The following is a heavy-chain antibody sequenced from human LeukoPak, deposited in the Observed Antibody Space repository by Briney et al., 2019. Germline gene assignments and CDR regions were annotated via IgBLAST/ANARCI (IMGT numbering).Heavy chain of an antibody. Sequence: GGSLRLSCAASGFTFSTYGMHWVRQAPGKGLEWVAVIWYDGSNKYYADSVKGRFTISRDNSKNALYLQMNSLRAEDTAVYYCARWDEGYNWGQGTLVTVSS. CDR1: GFTFSTYG. V-gene: IGHV3-33*01. CDR3: ARWDEGYN. D-gene: IGHD5-18*01. J-gene: IGHJ4*02. CDR2: IWYDGSNK.